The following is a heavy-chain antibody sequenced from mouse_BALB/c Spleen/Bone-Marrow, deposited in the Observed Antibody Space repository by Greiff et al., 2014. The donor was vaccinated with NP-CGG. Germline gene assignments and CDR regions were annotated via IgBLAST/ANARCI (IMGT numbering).Heavy chain of an antibody. Sequence: VQLQQSGAELVKPGASVKLSCKASGYTFTSYWMHWVKQRPGQGLEWIGEINPSNGRTNYNEKFKSKATLTVDKSSSTAYMQLSSLTSEDSAVYYCARGGGSYYAMDYWGQGTSATVSS. CDR1: GYTFTSYW. D-gene: IGHD1-1*02. CDR3: ARGGGSYYAMDY. CDR2: INPSNGRT. V-gene: IGHV1S81*02. J-gene: IGHJ4*01.